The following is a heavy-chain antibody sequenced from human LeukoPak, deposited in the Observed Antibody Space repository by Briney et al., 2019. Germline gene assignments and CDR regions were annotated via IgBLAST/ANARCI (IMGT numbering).Heavy chain of an antibody. CDR1: GGSISSGGYY. Sequence: SETLSLTCTVSGGSISSGGYYWSWIRQHPGKGLEWIGYIYYSGSTYYNPSIKIRVTISVDTSKNQFSLKLSSVTAADTAVYYCARVVGRDSSGWSWFDPWGQGTLVTVSS. V-gene: IGHV4-31*03. J-gene: IGHJ5*02. CDR2: IYYSGST. D-gene: IGHD3-22*01. CDR3: ARVVGRDSSGWSWFDP.